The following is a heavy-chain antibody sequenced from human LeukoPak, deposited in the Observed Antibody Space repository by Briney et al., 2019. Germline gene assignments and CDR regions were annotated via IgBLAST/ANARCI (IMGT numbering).Heavy chain of an antibody. Sequence: SETLSLTCAVSGYSISSSNWWGWIRQPPGKGLEWIGYIYYSGSTYYNPSLKSRVTMSVDTSKNQFSLKLSSVTAVDTAVYYCARDPHIDNYLGTNTGLRDFWGQGTLVTVSS. CDR2: IYYSGST. D-gene: IGHD1-14*01. V-gene: IGHV4-28*03. CDR3: ARDPHIDNYLGTNTGLRDF. CDR1: GYSISSSNW. J-gene: IGHJ4*02.